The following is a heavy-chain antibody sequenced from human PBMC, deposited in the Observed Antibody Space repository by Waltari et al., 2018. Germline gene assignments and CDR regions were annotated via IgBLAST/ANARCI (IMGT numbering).Heavy chain of an antibody. CDR1: GFTFDDYA. CDR2: ISWNSGSI. Sequence: EVQLVESGGGLVQPGRSLRLSCAASGFTFDDYAMHWVRQAPGKGLEWVSGISWNSGSIGYADSVKGRFTISRDNAKNSLYLQMNSLRAEDTALYYCAKETDGYFDYWGQGTLVTVSS. J-gene: IGHJ4*02. D-gene: IGHD2-8*01. V-gene: IGHV3-9*01. CDR3: AKETDGYFDY.